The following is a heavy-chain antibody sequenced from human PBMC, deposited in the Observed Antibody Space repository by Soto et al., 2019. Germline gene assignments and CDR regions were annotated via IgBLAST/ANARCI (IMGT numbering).Heavy chain of an antibody. CDR1: GDSVSSNSVA. Sequence: SQTLSLTCAISGDSVSSNSVAWSWIRQSPSRGLEWLGRTYYRSKWYNDYAVSVKSRITINPDTSKNHFSLQLKSVTPEDTALYYCASLAPGGSGAGGDYWGQGTLVTVSS. J-gene: IGHJ4*02. CDR2: TYYRSKWYN. CDR3: ASLAPGGSGAGGDY. V-gene: IGHV6-1*01. D-gene: IGHD6-19*01.